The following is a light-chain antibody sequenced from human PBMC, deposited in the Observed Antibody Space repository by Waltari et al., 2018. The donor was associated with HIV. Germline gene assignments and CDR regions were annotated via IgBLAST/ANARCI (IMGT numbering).Light chain of an antibody. J-gene: IGLJ2*01. V-gene: IGLV4-69*01. CDR3: QTWGTGIRV. CDR2: VNRGGRH. CDR1: SGHSSYA. Sequence: QLVLTQSPSASASLGASVKLTCTLSSGHSSYAIAWHQQQPGEGPRYLMKVNRGGRHRKGDGVRERFSGSSSGAERYLTISSLQSEDEADYYCQTWGTGIRVFGGGTKLTVL.